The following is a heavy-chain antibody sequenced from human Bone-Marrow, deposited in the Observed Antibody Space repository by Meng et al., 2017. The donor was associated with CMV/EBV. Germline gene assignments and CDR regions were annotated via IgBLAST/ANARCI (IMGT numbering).Heavy chain of an antibody. CDR1: GFTFDNYG. D-gene: IGHD5-24*01. CDR3: ASDRDKMATTLPHY. J-gene: IGHJ4*02. V-gene: IGHV3-33*01. CDR2: IWHDGSTK. Sequence: ASGFTFDNYGMHWVRQAPGKGLEWVAVIWHDGSTKYYADSVKGRFTISRDNSKNTLYLQMNSLRAEDTALYYCASDRDKMATTLPHYWGQGTLVTVSS.